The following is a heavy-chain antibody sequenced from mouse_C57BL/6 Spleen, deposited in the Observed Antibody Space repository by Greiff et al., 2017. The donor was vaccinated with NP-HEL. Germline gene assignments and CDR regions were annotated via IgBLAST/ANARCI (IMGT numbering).Heavy chain of an antibody. D-gene: IGHD2-4*01. Sequence: EVKLQESGGGLVKPGGSLKLSCAASGFTFSSYAMSWVRQTPEKRLEWVATISDGGSYTYYPDNVKGRFTISRDNAKNNLYLQMSHLKSEDTAMYSGARRLYDYDGYFDYWGQGTTLTVSS. CDR1: GFTFSSYA. J-gene: IGHJ2*01. CDR2: ISDGGSYT. V-gene: IGHV5-4*03. CDR3: ARRLYDYDGYFDY.